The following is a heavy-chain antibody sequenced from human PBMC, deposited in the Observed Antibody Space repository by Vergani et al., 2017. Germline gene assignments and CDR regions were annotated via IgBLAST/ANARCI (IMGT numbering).Heavy chain of an antibody. D-gene: IGHD3-16*01. CDR1: GFTLSNYD. J-gene: IGHJ4*02. CDR2: IQFDASNP. Sequence: VQLVESGGGVVQRWGSLSLSCATSGFTLSNYDMQWIRQGPGTGLEFVAFIQFDASNPYYEDSVKGRLTLSRDFSKNTLYRQMYSLRTDDTATYYCAKHFICWGIDYWGQGTQVIVSS. CDR3: AKHFICWGIDY. V-gene: IGHV3-30*02.